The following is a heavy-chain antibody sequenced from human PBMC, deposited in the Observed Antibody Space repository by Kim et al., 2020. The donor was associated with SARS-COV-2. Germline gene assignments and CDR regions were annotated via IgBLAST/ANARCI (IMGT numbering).Heavy chain of an antibody. V-gene: IGHV3-30-3*01. J-gene: IGHJ6*02. CDR1: GFTFSSYA. CDR3: ARAKGWTMVREAYGRPGDV. D-gene: IGHD3-10*01. CDR2: ISYDGSNK. Sequence: GGSLRLSCAASGFTFSSYAMHWVRQAPGKGLEWVAVISYDGSNKYYADSVKGRFTISRDNSKNTLYLQMNSLRAEDTAVYYCARAKGWTMVREAYGRPGDVWGQGTTVTVSS.